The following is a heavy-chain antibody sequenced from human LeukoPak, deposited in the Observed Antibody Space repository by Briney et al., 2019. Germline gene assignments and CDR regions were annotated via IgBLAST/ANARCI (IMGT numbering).Heavy chain of an antibody. Sequence: SETLSLTCTVSGGSISNSSYYWGWIRQPPGEGLEWIGSIYYSGSTYYNPSLKSRVTISVDTSKNQFSLKLSSVTAADTAVYYCARHALTYYYGSGSYSPRYYYYYYMDVWGKGTTVTISS. CDR1: GGSISNSSYY. J-gene: IGHJ6*03. V-gene: IGHV4-39*01. CDR2: IYYSGST. CDR3: ARHALTYYYGSGSYSPRYYYYYYMDV. D-gene: IGHD3-10*01.